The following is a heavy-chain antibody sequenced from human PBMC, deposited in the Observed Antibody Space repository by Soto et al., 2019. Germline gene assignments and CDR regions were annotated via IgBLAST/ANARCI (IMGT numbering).Heavy chain of an antibody. V-gene: IGHV4-39*01. D-gene: IGHD2-8*02. CDR2: VYSSGGT. Sequence: LQLQESGPGLVKPSETLSLTCTVSGGSISTSRNYWGWIRQPPGKGVQWIGGVYSSGGTYYPPSLMCRLSMSVDTARDQFSLILRSVTAADTAGYFCARLHGSGGVCYRDDAFEVWGQGIVVIVSS. J-gene: IGHJ3*01. CDR3: ARLHGSGGVCYRDDAFEV. CDR1: GGSISTSRNY.